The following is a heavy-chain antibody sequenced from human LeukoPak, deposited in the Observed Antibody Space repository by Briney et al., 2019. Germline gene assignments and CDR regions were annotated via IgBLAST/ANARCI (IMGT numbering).Heavy chain of an antibody. CDR3: ARGYYDSRDYSNAFDI. CDR2: INYSGST. Sequence: SETLSLTCTVSGVSIRSSYWSWIRLPPGKGLEWIGYINYSGSTNYNPSLKSRVTISVDTSKNQFSLRLSSVTAADTAFYYCARGYYDSRDYSNAFDIWGQGTMVTVSS. D-gene: IGHD3-22*01. CDR1: GVSIRSSY. J-gene: IGHJ3*02. V-gene: IGHV4-59*01.